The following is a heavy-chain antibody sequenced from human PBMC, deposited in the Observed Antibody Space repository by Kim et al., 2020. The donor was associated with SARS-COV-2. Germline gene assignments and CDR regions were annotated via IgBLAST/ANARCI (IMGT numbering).Heavy chain of an antibody. CDR2: IYHSGST. D-gene: IGHD3-22*01. CDR3: ARSYYYDSSGTENYAFDI. Sequence: SETLSLTCAVSGGSISSSNWWSWVRQPPGKGLEWIGEIYHSGSTNYNPSLKSRVTISVDKSKNQFSLKLSSVTAADTAVYYCARSYYYDSSGTENYAFDIWGQGKMVTVSS. V-gene: IGHV4-4*02. CDR1: GGSISSSNW. J-gene: IGHJ3*02.